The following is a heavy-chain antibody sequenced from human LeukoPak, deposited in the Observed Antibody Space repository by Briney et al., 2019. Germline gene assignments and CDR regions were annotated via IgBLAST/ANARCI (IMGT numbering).Heavy chain of an antibody. V-gene: IGHV4-59*01. CDR3: ARDRTGGDAFDI. CDR1: GGSISSYY. Sequence: SETLSLTCTVSGGSISSYYWSWIRQPPGKGLEWIGYIYYSGTTNYNPSLRSRVTLSLDTSKNQFSLKLSSVTAADTAVYYCARDRTGGDAFDIWGQGTMVTVSS. D-gene: IGHD3-16*01. J-gene: IGHJ3*02. CDR2: IYYSGTT.